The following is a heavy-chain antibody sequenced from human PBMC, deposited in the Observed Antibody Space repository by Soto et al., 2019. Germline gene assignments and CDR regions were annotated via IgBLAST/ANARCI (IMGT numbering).Heavy chain of an antibody. Sequence: GGSLRLSCTASGLTFSNHGFHWVRQAPGKGLEWVAFIWSDGNNKYYADSVKGRFSVSRDNAENTLYLQMSSLRAEDTADYYCARDRGKVYFDYWGLGTLVTVSS. CDR3: ARDRGKVYFDY. V-gene: IGHV3-33*01. D-gene: IGHD3-10*01. CDR2: IWSDGNNK. CDR1: GLTFSNHG. J-gene: IGHJ4*02.